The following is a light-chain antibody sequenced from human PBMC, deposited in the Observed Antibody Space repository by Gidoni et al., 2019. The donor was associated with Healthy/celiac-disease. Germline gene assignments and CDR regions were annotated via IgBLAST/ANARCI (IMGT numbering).Light chain of an antibody. V-gene: IGKV1-13*02. CDR2: DAS. CDR3: QQFNSYPPLT. Sequence: IQLTQSPSSLSASVGDRVTITCRASQGSSSALAWYQQKPGKAPKLLIYDASSLESGVPSRFSGSGSGTDFTLTISSLQPEDFATYYCQQFNSYPPLTFGGGTKVEIK. J-gene: IGKJ4*01. CDR1: QGSSSA.